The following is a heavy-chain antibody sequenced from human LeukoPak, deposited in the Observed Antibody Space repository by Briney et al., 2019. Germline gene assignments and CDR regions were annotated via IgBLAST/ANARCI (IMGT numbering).Heavy chain of an antibody. CDR3: ASSNEDYPDDY. Sequence: GGSLRLSCAASGFTFSIFWMHWVRQAPGKGLVWVSRISTDGSSTSYADSVKGRFTISRDNAKNTLYLQMNSLRAEDTAVYYCASSNEDYPDDYWGQGTLVTVSS. V-gene: IGHV3-74*01. J-gene: IGHJ4*02. D-gene: IGHD1-1*01. CDR1: GFTFSIFW. CDR2: ISTDGSST.